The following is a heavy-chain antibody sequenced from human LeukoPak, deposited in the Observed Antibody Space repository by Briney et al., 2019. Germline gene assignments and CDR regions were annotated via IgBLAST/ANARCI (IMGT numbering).Heavy chain of an antibody. Sequence: GGSLRLSCAASGFTVSSNYMSWVRQAPGKGLEWVSVIYSGGSTYYADSVKGRFTISRDNSKNTPYLQMNSLRAEDTAVYYCARDPKLLWFGELSGWGQGTLVTVSS. V-gene: IGHV3-53*01. CDR2: IYSGGST. D-gene: IGHD3-10*01. J-gene: IGHJ4*02. CDR1: GFTVSSNY. CDR3: ARDPKLLWFGELSG.